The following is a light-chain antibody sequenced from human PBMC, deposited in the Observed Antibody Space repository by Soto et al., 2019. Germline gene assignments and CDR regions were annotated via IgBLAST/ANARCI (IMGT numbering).Light chain of an antibody. CDR1: QSVSSY. J-gene: IGKJ5*01. CDR2: DAS. V-gene: IGKV3-11*01. CDR3: QQRSNWPPSIT. Sequence: EILLTLSPAPPSLSPGGRSPLSCRAGQSVSSYLAWYQQKPGQAPRLLIYDASNRATGIPARFSGSGSGTDFTLTISSLEPEDFAVYYCQQRSNWPPSITFGQGTRLEIK.